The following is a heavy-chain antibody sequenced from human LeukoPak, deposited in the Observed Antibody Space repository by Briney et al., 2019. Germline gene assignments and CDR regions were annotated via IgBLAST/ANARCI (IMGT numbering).Heavy chain of an antibody. CDR1: GYTFTSYG. V-gene: IGHV1-2*04. J-gene: IGHJ5*02. Sequence: ASVTVSCKASGYTFTSYGISWVRQAPGQGLEWMGWINPNSGGTNYAQKFQGWVTMTRDTSISTAYMELSRLRSDDTAMYYCARGQSSNYDFWSGYANWFDPWGQGTLVTVSS. CDR2: INPNSGGT. CDR3: ARGQSSNYDFWSGYANWFDP. D-gene: IGHD3-3*01.